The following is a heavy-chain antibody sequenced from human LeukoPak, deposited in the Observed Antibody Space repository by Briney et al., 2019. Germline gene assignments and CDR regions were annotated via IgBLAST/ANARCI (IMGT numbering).Heavy chain of an antibody. CDR1: GFSFISYG. D-gene: IGHD3-9*01. J-gene: IGHJ4*02. CDR2: ISDDGRRK. CDR3: ARGFDTDY. Sequence: GGSLRLSCAASGFSFISYGMHWVRQAPGKGLEWVGVISDDGRRKDYADSVKGRFTISRDNSKDTLYLQMNSLRAEDTAVYYCARGFDTDYWGQGTLVTVSS. V-gene: IGHV3-30*03.